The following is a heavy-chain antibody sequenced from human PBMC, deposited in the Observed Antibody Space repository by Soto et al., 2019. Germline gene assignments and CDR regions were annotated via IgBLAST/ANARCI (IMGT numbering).Heavy chain of an antibody. CDR2: IYYSGSS. CDR3: ARAIVVTVGGMDV. J-gene: IGHJ6*02. Sequence: SETLSLTCTVSGSSISNADYYGSLVLQPPGKGLEWIGYIYYSGSSFFNTSLKSRVTMSKDTSKNHFSLRLTSVTDADTAVYYCARAIVVTVGGMDVWGRGITVTVSS. CDR1: GSSISNADYY. V-gene: IGHV4-30-4*01. D-gene: IGHD5-12*01.